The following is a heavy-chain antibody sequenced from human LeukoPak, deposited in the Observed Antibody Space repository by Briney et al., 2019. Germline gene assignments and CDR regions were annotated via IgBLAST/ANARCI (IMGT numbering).Heavy chain of an antibody. D-gene: IGHD3-22*01. CDR3: ARGIYDSSGYYLAPYYYYYMDV. Sequence: ASVKVSCKASGYTFTGYYMHWVRQALGQGLEWMGWINPNSGGTNYAQKFQGRVTMTRDTAISTAYMELSRLRSDDTAVYYCARGIYDSSGYYLAPYYYYYMDVWGKGTTVTVS. J-gene: IGHJ6*03. CDR2: INPNSGGT. CDR1: GYTFTGYY. V-gene: IGHV1-2*02.